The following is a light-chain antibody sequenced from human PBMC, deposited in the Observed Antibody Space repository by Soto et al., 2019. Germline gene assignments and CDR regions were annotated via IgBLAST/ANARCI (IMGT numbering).Light chain of an antibody. V-gene: IGKV3-15*01. CDR1: QSVSSK. CDR2: GAS. Sequence: EIGMTQSPATLSVSPGERATLSCRASQSVSSKLSGYQQNPGQAPRLLIYGASTRATGIPGRFSGSGSGTEFTLTISSLPSEDFAVYSCQQYTTWPPIPFGQGTRLEI. CDR3: QQYTTWPPIP. J-gene: IGKJ5*01.